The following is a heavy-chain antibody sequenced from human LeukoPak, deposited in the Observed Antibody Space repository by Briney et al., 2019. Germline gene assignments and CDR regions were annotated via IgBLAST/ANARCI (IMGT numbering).Heavy chain of an antibody. Sequence: SETLSLTCTVSGGSISSYYWSWIRQPPGKGLEWIGYIYYGGSTNYNPSLKSRVTISVDTSKNQFSLKLSSVTAADTAVYYCARMGNYPLYYYYYGMDVWGQGTTVTVSS. V-gene: IGHV4-59*08. J-gene: IGHJ6*02. CDR3: ARMGNYPLYYYYYGMDV. D-gene: IGHD1-7*01. CDR2: IYYGGST. CDR1: GGSISSYY.